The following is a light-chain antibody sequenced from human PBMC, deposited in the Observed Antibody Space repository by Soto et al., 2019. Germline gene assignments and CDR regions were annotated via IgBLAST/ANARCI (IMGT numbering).Light chain of an antibody. Sequence: EIVMTQSPATLSVSPGERATLSCRASQSVRSDLAWYQQKPGQAPRLLIYAASTRATGIPARFSGSGSGTEFALALSSLQSEDFAVYYCQQYVNWPPTFTFGQGTKLEIK. CDR2: AAS. J-gene: IGKJ2*01. CDR3: QQYVNWPPTFT. V-gene: IGKV3D-15*01. CDR1: QSVRSD.